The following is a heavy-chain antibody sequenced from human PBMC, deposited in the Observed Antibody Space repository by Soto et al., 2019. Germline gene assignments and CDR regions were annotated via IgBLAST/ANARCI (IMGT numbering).Heavy chain of an antibody. CDR2: IKEDGSER. Sequence: GGSLRLSCAASGFTFSSYWMSWVRQAPGKGLEWVANIKEDGSERYYVDSVKGRFTISRDNAKNSLYLQMNSLRAEDTAVYYCARATGADKQDYWGQGTLVTVSS. CDR3: ARATGADKQDY. J-gene: IGHJ4*02. D-gene: IGHD3-10*01. V-gene: IGHV3-7*04. CDR1: GFTFSSYW.